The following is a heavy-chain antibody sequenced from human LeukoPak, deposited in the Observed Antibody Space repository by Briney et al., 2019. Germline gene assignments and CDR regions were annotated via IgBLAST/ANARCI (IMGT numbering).Heavy chain of an antibody. J-gene: IGHJ4*02. CDR3: ARRLYYYGSETHLDS. D-gene: IGHD3-10*01. CDR1: GYTFTSYD. V-gene: IGHV1-2*06. Sequence: GASVKVSCKASGYTFTSYDINWVRQATGQGLEWMGRIDPRSGGTNYAQKFQGRVTMTKDTSINTAYMELSRLRSDDTAVYYYARRLYYYGSETHLDSWGQGTLVTVSS. CDR2: IDPRSGGT.